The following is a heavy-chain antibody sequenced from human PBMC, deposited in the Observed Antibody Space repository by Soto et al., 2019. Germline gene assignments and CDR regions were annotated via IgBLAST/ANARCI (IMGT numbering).Heavy chain of an antibody. V-gene: IGHV3-23*01. CDR1: GFTFTNYA. CDR3: TKSGNQIIYYHGMDV. J-gene: IGHJ6*02. D-gene: IGHD1-1*01. CDR2: IGGSAGSA. Sequence: QPGGSLRLSCAASGFTFTNYAMNWVRQAAGEGLEWVSGIGGSAGSAYYADSVKGRFAISRDISKNTLYLQMNSLRADDTAVYYCTKSGNQIIYYHGMDVWGQGTTVTVSS.